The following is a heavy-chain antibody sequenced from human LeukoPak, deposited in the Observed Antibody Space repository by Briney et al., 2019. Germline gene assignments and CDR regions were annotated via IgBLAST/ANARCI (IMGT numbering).Heavy chain of an antibody. CDR1: GFTFSSYS. CDR3: AKAPHPIVVVIAAYFDY. J-gene: IGHJ4*02. Sequence: GGSLRLSCAASGFTFSSYSMNWVRQAPGKGLEWVSSISSSSSYIYYADSVKGRFTISRDNAKNSLYLQMNSLRAEDTAVYYCAKAPHPIVVVIAAYFDYWGQGTLVTVSS. D-gene: IGHD2-21*01. CDR2: ISSSSSYI. V-gene: IGHV3-21*01.